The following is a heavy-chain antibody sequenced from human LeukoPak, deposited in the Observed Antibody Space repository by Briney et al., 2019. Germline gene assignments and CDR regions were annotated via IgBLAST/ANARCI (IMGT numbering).Heavy chain of an antibody. J-gene: IGHJ6*02. V-gene: IGHV3-23*01. Sequence: GGSLRLSCAASGFTFSNYAMSWVRQSPGKGLEWVSAISGSGGSTYYADSVKGRFTISRDNSKNTLYLQMNSLRAEDTAVYYCANRVGPSMDVWGQGTTVTVSS. CDR2: ISGSGGST. D-gene: IGHD3-3*01. CDR3: ANRVGPSMDV. CDR1: GFTFSNYA.